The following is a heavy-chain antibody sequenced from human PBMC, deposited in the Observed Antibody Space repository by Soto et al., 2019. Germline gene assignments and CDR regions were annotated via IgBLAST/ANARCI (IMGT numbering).Heavy chain of an antibody. CDR3: ARSVVVPAANYYYYYMDV. V-gene: IGHV2-5*02. D-gene: IGHD2-2*01. CDR1: GFSLSTSGVG. Sequence: SGPTLVNPTQTLTLTCTFSGFSLSTSGVGVGWIRQPPGKALEWLALIYWDDDKRYSPSLKSRLTITKDTSKNQVVLTMTNMDPVDTATYYCARSVVVPAANYYYYYMDVWGKGTKVTVSS. J-gene: IGHJ6*03. CDR2: IYWDDDK.